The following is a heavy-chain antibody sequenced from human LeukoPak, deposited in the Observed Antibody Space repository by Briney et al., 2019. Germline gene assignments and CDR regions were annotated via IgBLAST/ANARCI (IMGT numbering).Heavy chain of an antibody. V-gene: IGHV3-23*01. J-gene: IGHJ5*01. CDR3: AKDRRYNWNDF. Sequence: GGSLRLSCAASGFTFSSYEMNWVRQAPGKGLEWVSAISGSGGSTYYADSVKGRFTISRDNSKNTLYLQMNSLRAEDTAVYYCAKDRRYNWNDFWGQGTLVTVSS. CDR2: ISGSGGST. CDR1: GFTFSSYE.